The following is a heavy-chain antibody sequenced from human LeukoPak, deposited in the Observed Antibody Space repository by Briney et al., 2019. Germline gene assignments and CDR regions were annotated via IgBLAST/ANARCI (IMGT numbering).Heavy chain of an antibody. J-gene: IGHJ4*02. CDR3: AKGATVFDILTGYYFPDY. Sequence: GGSLRLSCAASGFTFSSYAMSWVRQAPGKGLEWVSATSGSGGSTYYADSVKGRFTISRDNSKNTLYLQMNSLRAEDTAVYYCAKGATVFDILTGYYFPDYWGQGTLVTVSS. CDR2: TSGSGGST. V-gene: IGHV3-23*01. CDR1: GFTFSSYA. D-gene: IGHD3-9*01.